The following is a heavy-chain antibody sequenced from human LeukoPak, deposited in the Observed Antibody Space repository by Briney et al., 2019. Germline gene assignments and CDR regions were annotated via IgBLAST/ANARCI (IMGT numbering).Heavy chain of an antibody. CDR1: GFTFSDYY. CDR2: VSSSGSTI. J-gene: IGHJ4*02. V-gene: IGHV3-11*04. Sequence: GGSLRLSCAASGFTFSDYYMSWLRQAPGKGLEWVSYVSSSGSTIYYADSVKGRFTISRDNAKNSLYLQMNSLRAEDTAVYYCARDVKTRYCSSTSCYVPFDYWGQGTLVTVSS. CDR3: ARDVKTRYCSSTSCYVPFDY. D-gene: IGHD2-2*01.